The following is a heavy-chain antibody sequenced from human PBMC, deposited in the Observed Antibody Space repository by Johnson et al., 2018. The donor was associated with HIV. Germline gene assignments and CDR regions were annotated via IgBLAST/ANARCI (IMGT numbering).Heavy chain of an antibody. D-gene: IGHD6-6*01. J-gene: IGHJ3*02. CDR2: IYSGGST. Sequence: VQLVESGGGLVQPGGSLRLSCAASGFTVSSNYMSWVRQAPGKGLEWVSVIYSGGSTYYADSVKGRFTISRDNSKNTLYLQMNSLRAEDTAVYYCAREYSSLSQGAVDIWGQGTMVTVSS. V-gene: IGHV3-66*02. CDR3: AREYSSLSQGAVDI. CDR1: GFTVSSNY.